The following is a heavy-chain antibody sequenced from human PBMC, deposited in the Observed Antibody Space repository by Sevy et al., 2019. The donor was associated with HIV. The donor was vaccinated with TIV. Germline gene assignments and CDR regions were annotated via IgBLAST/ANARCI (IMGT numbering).Heavy chain of an antibody. CDR2: FYSTGST. Sequence: SETLSLTCTVSGGSISSSSYFWGWIRQPPGKGLEWIGSFYSTGSTSYNPSLRSRVTVSADTSTYQFSLWLTSVMATATAVYYCATPRDSGWYEGTGGYFDLWGRGTLVTVSS. D-gene: IGHD6-19*01. CDR1: GGSISSSSYF. CDR3: ATPRDSGWYEGTGGYFDL. V-gene: IGHV4-39*01. J-gene: IGHJ2*01.